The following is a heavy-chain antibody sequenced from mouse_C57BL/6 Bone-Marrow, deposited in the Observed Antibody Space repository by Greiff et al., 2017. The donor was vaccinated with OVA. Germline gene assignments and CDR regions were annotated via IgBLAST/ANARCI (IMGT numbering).Heavy chain of an antibody. D-gene: IGHD3-3*01. J-gene: IGHJ1*03. CDR2: ISDGGSYT. Sequence: EVQRVESGGGLVKPGGSLKLSCAASGFTFSSYAMSWVRQTPEKRLEWVATISDGGSYTYYPDNVKGRFTISRDNAKNNLYLQMSHLKSEDTARYYCARGGLWYFDVWGTGTTVTVSS. V-gene: IGHV5-4*01. CDR1: GFTFSSYA. CDR3: ARGGLWYFDV.